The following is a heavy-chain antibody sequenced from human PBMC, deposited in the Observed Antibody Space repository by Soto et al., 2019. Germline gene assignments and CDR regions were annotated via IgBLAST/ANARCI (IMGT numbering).Heavy chain of an antibody. J-gene: IGHJ4*02. CDR1: GGSISSYY. CDR2: IYYSGST. Sequence: SETLSLTCTVSGGSISSYYWSWIRQPPGKGLEWIGYIYYSGSTNYNPSLKSRVTISVDTSKNRFSLKLSSVTAADTAVYYCARARGRGSYELDYWGQGTLVTVS. D-gene: IGHD1-26*01. V-gene: IGHV4-59*01. CDR3: ARARGRGSYELDY.